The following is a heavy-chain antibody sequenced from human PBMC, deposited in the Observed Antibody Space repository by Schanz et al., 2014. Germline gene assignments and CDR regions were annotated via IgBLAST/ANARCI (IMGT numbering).Heavy chain of an antibody. J-gene: IGHJ4*02. CDR1: GFGFSSYS. CDR2: ISSSSSTR. Sequence: EVQLVESGGGLIQPGGSLRLSCAASGFGFSSYSMNWVRQAPGKGLEWVSYISSSSSTRYYADSVKGRFTISRDNAKSSLYLQMNSLRGEDTAVYYGANNWNLDYWGQGTLVTVSA. CDR3: ANNWNLDY. D-gene: IGHD1-20*01. V-gene: IGHV3-48*04.